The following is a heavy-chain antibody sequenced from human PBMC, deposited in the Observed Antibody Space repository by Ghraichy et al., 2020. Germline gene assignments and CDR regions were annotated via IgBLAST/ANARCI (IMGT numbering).Heavy chain of an antibody. CDR2: IYYSGST. CDR1: GGSISSSSYY. J-gene: IGHJ4*02. V-gene: IGHV4-39*07. D-gene: IGHD1-26*01. CDR3: ARERDRRMASGSYVY. Sequence: SETLSLTCTVSGGSISSSSYYWGWIRQPPGKGLEWIGSIYYSGSTYYNPSLKSRVTISVDTSKNQFSLKLSSVTAADTAVYYCARERDRRMASGSYVYWGQGTLVTVSS.